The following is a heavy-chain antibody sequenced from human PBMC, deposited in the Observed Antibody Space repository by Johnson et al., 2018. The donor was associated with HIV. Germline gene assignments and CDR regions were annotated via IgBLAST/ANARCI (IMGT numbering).Heavy chain of an antibody. CDR3: ALSYSLDAFDI. CDR1: GFTFDDYT. J-gene: IGHJ3*02. V-gene: IGHV3-43*01. D-gene: IGHD2-21*01. CDR2: INWNAGST. Sequence: VQLVESGGGLVKPGGSLRLSCAASGFTFDDYTMHWVRQAPGKGLEWVSLINWNAGSTGYADSVKGRFTISRNTAKKSLYLQMNSLKTEDTAVYYCALSYSLDAFDIWGQGTMVTVSS.